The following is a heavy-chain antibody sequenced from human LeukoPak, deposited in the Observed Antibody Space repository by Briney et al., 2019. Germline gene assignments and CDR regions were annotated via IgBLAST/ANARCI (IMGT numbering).Heavy chain of an antibody. CDR3: ARVNGGFGTPGLSMVPA. D-gene: IGHD2/OR15-2a*01. V-gene: IGHV1-69*04. J-gene: IGHJ5*02. CDR2: IIPILGIA. Sequence: ASVKVSCKASGGTFSSYAISWVRQAPGQGLEWMGRIIPILGIANYAQKFQGRVTITADKSTSTAYMELSSLRSEDTAVYYCARVNGGFGTPGLSMVPAWGQGTLVTVSS. CDR1: GGTFSSYA.